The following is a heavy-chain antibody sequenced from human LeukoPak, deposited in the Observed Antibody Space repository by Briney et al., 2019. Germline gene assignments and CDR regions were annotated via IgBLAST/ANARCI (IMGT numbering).Heavy chain of an antibody. CDR1: GDSVSSNSAA. CDR2: TYFRSKWYN. V-gene: IGHV6-1*01. Sequence: SQTLSLTCAISGDSVSSNSAAWNWIRQSPSRGLEWLRRTYFRSKWYNDYADPVKSRISINADTSKNQFSLQLNSVTPEDTAVYYCARDLAGRSGPLFDFWGQGTLVTVSS. J-gene: IGHJ4*02. CDR3: ARDLAGRSGPLFDF. D-gene: IGHD5-12*01.